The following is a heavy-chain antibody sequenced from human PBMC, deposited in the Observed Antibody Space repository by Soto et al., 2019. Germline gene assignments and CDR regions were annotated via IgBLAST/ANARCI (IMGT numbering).Heavy chain of an antibody. D-gene: IGHD2-21*01. CDR1: GFTLSGYA. Sequence: EVQLAESGGGLAQPGGSLRLSCAASGFTLSGYAMDWVRQAPGKGLEYVSGISSNGVGTYYANSVQGRFTISRDNSKNTVYLQMGSLRPEDMAVYYCARLARPDFYCMDVWGKGTTVTVSS. CDR3: ARLARPDFYCMDV. CDR2: ISSNGVGT. V-gene: IGHV3-64*01. J-gene: IGHJ6*03.